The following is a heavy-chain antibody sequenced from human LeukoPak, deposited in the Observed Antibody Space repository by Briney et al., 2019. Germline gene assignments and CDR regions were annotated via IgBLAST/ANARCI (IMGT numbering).Heavy chain of an antibody. V-gene: IGHV3-30*02. D-gene: IGHD3-10*01. CDR1: GFTFSSYG. J-gene: IGHJ5*02. CDR3: ARDRRKDLWFGPGAGFDP. CDR2: IRYDGSNK. Sequence: PGGSLRLSCAASGFTFSSYGMHWVRQAPGKGLEWVAFIRYDGSNKYYADSVKGRFTISRDNSKNTLYLQMNSLRAEDTAVYYCARDRRKDLWFGPGAGFDPWGQGTLVTVSS.